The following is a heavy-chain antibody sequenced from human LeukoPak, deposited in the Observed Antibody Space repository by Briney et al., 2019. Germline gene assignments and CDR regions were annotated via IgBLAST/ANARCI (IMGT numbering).Heavy chain of an antibody. CDR2: IYYSGST. J-gene: IGHJ6*03. CDR3: ARVRYDSSGNYMDV. V-gene: IGHV4-59*11. D-gene: IGHD3-22*01. Sequence: SETLSLTCTVSGGSISSHYWSWIRQPPGKGLEWIGYIYYSGSTNYNPSLKSRVTISVDTSKNQFSLKLSSVTAVDTAVYYCARVRYDSSGNYMDVWGKGTTVTVSS. CDR1: GGSISSHY.